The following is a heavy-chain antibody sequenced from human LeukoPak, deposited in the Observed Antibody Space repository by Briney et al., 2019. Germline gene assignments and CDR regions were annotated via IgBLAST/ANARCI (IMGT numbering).Heavy chain of an antibody. Sequence: SETLSLTCTVSGGSISNYYWSWVRQPPGKGLEWIGYINYSGSANYNPSLKSRVTMSVDTSKNQFSLKLTSVTAADTAVYYCARVYRDDFWSGYSTHFDYWGQGTLVTVSS. CDR1: GGSISNYY. CDR2: INYSGSA. CDR3: ARVYRDDFWSGYSTHFDY. D-gene: IGHD3-3*01. V-gene: IGHV4-59*01. J-gene: IGHJ4*02.